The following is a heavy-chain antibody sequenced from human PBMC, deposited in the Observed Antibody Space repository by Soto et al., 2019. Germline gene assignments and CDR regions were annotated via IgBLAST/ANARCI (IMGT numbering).Heavy chain of an antibody. J-gene: IGHJ4*02. CDR3: ARPTSYYGSGSYLGY. D-gene: IGHD3-10*01. CDR2: IYPGDSDT. CDR1: VYSFTSYW. V-gene: IGHV5-51*01. Sequence: GEALRISCKGSVYSFTSYWICWVRQMPVKVLEWMGIIYPGDSDTRYSPSFQGQVTISADKSISTAYLQWSSLKASDTAMYYCARPTSYYGSGSYLGYWGQGTLVTVSS.